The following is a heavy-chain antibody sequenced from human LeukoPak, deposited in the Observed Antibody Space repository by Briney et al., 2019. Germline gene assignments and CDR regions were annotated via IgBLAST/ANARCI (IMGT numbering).Heavy chain of an antibody. CDR1: GYTFTGYY. CDR2: INPNSGGT. V-gene: IGHV1-2*02. D-gene: IGHD2-2*01. Sequence: ASVKVSCKASGYTFTGYYMHWVRQAPGQGLEWMGWINPNSGGTNYAQKFQGRVTMTRNTSISTVYMELSSLRSEDTAVYYCARSLRRLSSRPDGGWFDPWGQGTLVTVSS. J-gene: IGHJ5*02. CDR3: ARSLRRLSSRPDGGWFDP.